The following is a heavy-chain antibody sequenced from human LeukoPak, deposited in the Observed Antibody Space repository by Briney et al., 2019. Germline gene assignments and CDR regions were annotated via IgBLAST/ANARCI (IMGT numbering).Heavy chain of an antibody. J-gene: IGHJ4*02. V-gene: IGHV4-4*08. CDR1: GGSISSYY. Sequence: SETLSLTCTVSGGSISSYYWSWIRQPPGKGLEWIGLIYTSGSTNYNPSLKSRVTISVDTSKNQFSLKLSSVTAADTAVYYCARSGWGRFDYWGQGTLVTVSS. CDR2: IYTSGST. CDR3: ARSGWGRFDY. D-gene: IGHD6-19*01.